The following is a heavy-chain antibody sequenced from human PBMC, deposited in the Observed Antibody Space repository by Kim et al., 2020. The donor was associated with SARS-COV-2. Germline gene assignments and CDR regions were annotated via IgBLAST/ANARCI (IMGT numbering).Heavy chain of an antibody. Sequence: SVKGRFTISRDNSKNSLYLQMNRLRAEETAVYYCAKGERREWLLRLEYFQHWGQGTLVTVSS. V-gene: IGHV3-30*02. CDR3: AKGERREWLLRLEYFQH. J-gene: IGHJ1*01. D-gene: IGHD3-3*01.